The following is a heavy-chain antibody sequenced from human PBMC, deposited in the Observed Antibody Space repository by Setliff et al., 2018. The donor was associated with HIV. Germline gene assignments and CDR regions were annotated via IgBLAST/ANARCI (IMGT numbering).Heavy chain of an antibody. CDR2: MYTSGGT. CDR1: GVSISSYY. J-gene: IGHJ2*01. Sequence: PSETLSLTCTVSGVSISSYYWSWIRQPAGKGLEWIGRMYTSGGTDFNPSLKSRVTMSVDTSKSQVSLRLKSVTAADTAVYYCARGTPDHEVWYFDLWGRGTLVTVSS. V-gene: IGHV4-4*07. CDR3: ARGTPDHEVWYFDL.